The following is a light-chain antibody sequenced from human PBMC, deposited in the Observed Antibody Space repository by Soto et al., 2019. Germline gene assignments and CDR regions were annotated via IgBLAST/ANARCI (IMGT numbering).Light chain of an antibody. J-gene: IGLJ3*02. CDR2: DVN. CDR3: CSYAGTYTS. V-gene: IGLV2-11*01. Sequence: QLVLTQPRSVSGSPGQSVTISCTGTSSDVGGYNSVSWYQQHPGKALKLMIYDVNRRPSGVPDRFSGSKSGNTASLTISGLQAEDEADYYCCSYAGTYTSFGGGTKVTVL. CDR1: SSDVGGYNS.